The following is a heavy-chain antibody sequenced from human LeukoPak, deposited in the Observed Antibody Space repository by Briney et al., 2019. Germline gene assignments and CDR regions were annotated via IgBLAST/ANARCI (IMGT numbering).Heavy chain of an antibody. D-gene: IGHD5-18*01. CDR2: IIPIFGTA. V-gene: IGHV1-69*05. Sequence: SVKVSCKASGGTFSSYAISWVRQAPGQGLEWIGGIIPIFGTANYAQKFQGRVTITTDESTSTAYMELSSLRSEDTAVYYCARDKRTAMANYYYYYMDVWGKGTTVTVSS. CDR1: GGTFSSYA. J-gene: IGHJ6*03. CDR3: ARDKRTAMANYYYYYMDV.